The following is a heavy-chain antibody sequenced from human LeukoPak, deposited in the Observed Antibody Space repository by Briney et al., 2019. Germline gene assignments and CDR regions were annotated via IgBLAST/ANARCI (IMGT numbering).Heavy chain of an antibody. CDR2: INPNSGGT. D-gene: IGHD1-26*01. J-gene: IGHJ4*02. CDR1: GYTFTGSY. V-gene: IGHV1-2*06. Sequence: EASVKVPCTASGYTFTGSYMHWVRQAPGQGLEWMGRINPNSGGTNSAQKFRGRVTMTRDTSISTAYMELSGLRFDDTAVYYCARGPSGNYLDYDYWGQGTLVTVSS. CDR3: ARGPSGNYLDYDY.